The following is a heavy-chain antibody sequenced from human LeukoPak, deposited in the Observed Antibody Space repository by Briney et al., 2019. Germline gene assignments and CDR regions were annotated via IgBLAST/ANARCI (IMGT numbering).Heavy chain of an antibody. CDR3: AKPAVTGTTATFPYYFDY. V-gene: IGHV3-30*18. CDR2: ISYDGSNK. CDR1: GFTFSSYG. Sequence: GGSLRLSCAASGFTFSSYGMHWVRQAPGKGLEWVAVISYDGSNKYYADSVKGRFTISRDNSKNTLYLQMNSLRAEDTAVYYCAKPAVTGTTATFPYYFDYWGQGTLVTVSS. D-gene: IGHD1-20*01. J-gene: IGHJ4*02.